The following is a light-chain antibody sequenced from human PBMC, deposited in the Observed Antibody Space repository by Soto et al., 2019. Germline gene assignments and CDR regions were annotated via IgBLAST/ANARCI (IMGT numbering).Light chain of an antibody. CDR1: SSDVGGYNY. J-gene: IGLJ1*01. CDR2: EVS. V-gene: IGLV2-14*01. Sequence: QSVLTQPASVSGSPGQSLTISCTGTSSDVGGYNYVSWYQQHPGKAPKLLIYEVSYRPSGVSNRFSGSKSGNAASLTISGLQAEDEADYYCTSYTSSITYVFGTGTKATVL. CDR3: TSYTSSITYV.